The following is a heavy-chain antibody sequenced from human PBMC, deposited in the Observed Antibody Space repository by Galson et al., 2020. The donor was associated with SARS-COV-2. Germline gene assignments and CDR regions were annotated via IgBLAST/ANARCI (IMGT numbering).Heavy chain of an antibody. CDR2: IDPSDSYL. V-gene: IGHV5-10-1*01. Sequence: HGESLKISCKAAGYSFTNYWISWVRQMPGKGLEWVGRIDPSDSYLNYSPSFQGHVTISVDKSISTAFLQWGSLKASDSAMYYCARHSNRAPDYWGQGTQVTVSS. CDR1: GYSFTNYW. J-gene: IGHJ4*02. CDR3: ARHSNRAPDY.